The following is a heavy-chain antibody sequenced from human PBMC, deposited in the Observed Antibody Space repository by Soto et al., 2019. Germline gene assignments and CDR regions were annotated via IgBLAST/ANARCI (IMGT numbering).Heavy chain of an antibody. Sequence: SETLSLTCAVYGGSFSGYYWSWIRQPPGKGLEWIGEINHSGSTNYNPSLKSRVTISVETSKNQFSLKLSSVTAADTAVYYCARGYGSGSYYSYYYYYGMDVWGQVTTVT. CDR1: GGSFSGYY. CDR3: ARGYGSGSYYSYYYYYGMDV. J-gene: IGHJ6*02. V-gene: IGHV4-34*01. CDR2: INHSGST. D-gene: IGHD3-10*01.